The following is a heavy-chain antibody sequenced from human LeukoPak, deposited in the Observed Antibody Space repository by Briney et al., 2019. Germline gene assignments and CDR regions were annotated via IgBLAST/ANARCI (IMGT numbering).Heavy chain of an antibody. CDR3: ARDFWAKFDP. V-gene: IGHV3-48*01. J-gene: IGHJ5*02. D-gene: IGHD3-3*01. CDR2: ISSSSTI. Sequence: PGGSLRLSCAASGFTFSSYSMNWVRQAPGKGLEWVSYISSSSTIYYADSVKGRFTISRDNAKNSLYLQMNSLRAEDTAVYYCARDFWAKFDPWGQGTLVTVSS. CDR1: GFTFSSYS.